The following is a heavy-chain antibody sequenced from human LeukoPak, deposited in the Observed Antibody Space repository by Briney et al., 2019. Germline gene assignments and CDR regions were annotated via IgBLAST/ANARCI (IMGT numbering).Heavy chain of an antibody. CDR1: GDSVSGNSAA. D-gene: IGHD2-2*01. J-gene: IGHJ6*02. CDR3: ARSTCSSVICTLDV. Sequence: SQTPSLTCAISGDSVSGNSAAWNWIRQSPSRGLEWLGRTYYRSKWYYGYAVSVKSRIKIDPDTSTNQFSLQLSSVTPEDTAVYYCARSTCSSVICTLDVWGQGTTVTVSS. V-gene: IGHV6-1*01. CDR2: TYYRSKWYY.